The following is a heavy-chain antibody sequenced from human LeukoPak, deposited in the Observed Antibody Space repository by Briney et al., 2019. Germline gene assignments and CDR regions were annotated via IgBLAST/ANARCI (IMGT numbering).Heavy chain of an antibody. J-gene: IGHJ4*02. CDR1: GGSISSGSYY. Sequence: SETLSLTCTVSGGSISSGSYYWSWIRQPPGKGLEWIGEINHSGSTNYNPSLKSRVTISVDTSKNQFSLKLSSVTAADTAVYYCARDMKSSGWRPTIYYFDYWGQGTLVTVSS. V-gene: IGHV4-39*07. D-gene: IGHD6-19*01. CDR2: INHSGST. CDR3: ARDMKSSGWRPTIYYFDY.